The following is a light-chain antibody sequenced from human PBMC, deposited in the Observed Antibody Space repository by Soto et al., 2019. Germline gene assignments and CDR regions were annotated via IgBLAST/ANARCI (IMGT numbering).Light chain of an antibody. Sequence: DIQMTQSPSSLSASVGDRVTITCRASQSISSYLNWYQQKPGKAPKLLIYAASNLQSGVPSRFGGSGSGTDFTLTISSLQPEDFATYYCQQSYSTLLTFGGGTKVEIK. CDR1: QSISSY. CDR2: AAS. CDR3: QQSYSTLLT. V-gene: IGKV1-39*01. J-gene: IGKJ4*01.